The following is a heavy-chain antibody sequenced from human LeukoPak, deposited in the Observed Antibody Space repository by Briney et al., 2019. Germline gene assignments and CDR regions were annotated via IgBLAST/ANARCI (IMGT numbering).Heavy chain of an antibody. CDR1: GFTVSSNY. V-gene: IGHV3-53*04. D-gene: IGHD3-10*01. Sequence: GGSLRLSCAASGFTVSSNYMSWVRQAPGKGLEWVSVIYSGGSTYYADSVKGRFTISRHNSKNTLYLQMNSLRAEDTAVYYCASPLWFGELSKGDYWGQGTLVTVSS. CDR2: IYSGGST. J-gene: IGHJ4*02. CDR3: ASPLWFGELSKGDY.